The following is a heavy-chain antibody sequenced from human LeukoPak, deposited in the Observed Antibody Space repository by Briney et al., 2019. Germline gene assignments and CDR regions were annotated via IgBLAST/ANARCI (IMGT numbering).Heavy chain of an antibody. CDR2: ISISGDTT. CDR3: ANEIRPNDY. Sequence: GALKLSFGASGIPFSSHGMTWGRPAPGKGLEWVSAISISGDTTYYADAVKGRFTISSDNSKNTVYLQMNSLRAEDTAVYYCANEIRPNDYWGQGTLVTVSS. CDR1: GIPFSSHG. V-gene: IGHV3-23*01. D-gene: IGHD4-17*01. J-gene: IGHJ4*02.